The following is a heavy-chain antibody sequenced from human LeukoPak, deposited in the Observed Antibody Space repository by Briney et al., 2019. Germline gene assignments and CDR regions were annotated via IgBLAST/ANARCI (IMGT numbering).Heavy chain of an antibody. CDR1: GFTFSSYE. CDR2: ISSSGSTI. Sequence: HPGGSLRLSCAASGFTFSSYEMNWVRQAPGKGLEWVSYISSSGSTIYYADSVKGRFTISRDNAKNSLYLQMNSLRAEDTAVYYCAKRYCSESSCSFFDYWGQGTLVTVSS. V-gene: IGHV3-48*03. CDR3: AKRYCSESSCSFFDY. J-gene: IGHJ4*02. D-gene: IGHD2-2*01.